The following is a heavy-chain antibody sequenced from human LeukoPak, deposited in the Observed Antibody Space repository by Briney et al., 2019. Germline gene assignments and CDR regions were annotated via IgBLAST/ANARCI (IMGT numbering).Heavy chain of an antibody. CDR2: ISSSSTYI. CDR3: ARDPYYYGSGSYGVFDY. J-gene: IGHJ4*02. D-gene: IGHD3-10*01. CDR1: GFTFSSYS. Sequence: GGSLRLSCAASGFTFSSYSMNWVRQAPGKGLEWVSSISSSSTYIHYADSVKGRFTISRDNAKNSLYLQMNSLRAEDTAVYYCARDPYYYGSGSYGVFDYWGQGTLVTVSS. V-gene: IGHV3-21*04.